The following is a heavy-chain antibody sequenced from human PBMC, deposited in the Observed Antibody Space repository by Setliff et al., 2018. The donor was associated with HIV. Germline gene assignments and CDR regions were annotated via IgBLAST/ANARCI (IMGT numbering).Heavy chain of an antibody. CDR1: GGTFSGHT. Sequence: GASVKVSCKASGGTFSGHTFSWVRQAPGQGLEWMGRIIPVLGIANDTQKFHGRVTISADRFTSTVYMELSSLSADDTAVYHCAAGRLAVAGNHYSYYYMDVWGKGTTVTVSS. V-gene: IGHV1-69*02. D-gene: IGHD6-19*01. CDR2: IIPVLGIA. CDR3: AAGRLAVAGNHYSYYYMDV. J-gene: IGHJ6*03.